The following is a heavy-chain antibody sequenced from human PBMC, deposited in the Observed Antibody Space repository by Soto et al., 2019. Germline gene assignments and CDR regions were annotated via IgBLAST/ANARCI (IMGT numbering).Heavy chain of an antibody. Sequence: SETLSLTCTVSGGSISSSSSYWGWIRQPPGKGMEWIGRIYYSGSTYYNPSLKSRLTISVDTAKNQFSLKRSSVTAADTAVYYCARLEGFYGMDVLGQGTTVAVSS. J-gene: IGHJ6*02. CDR1: GGSISSSSSY. V-gene: IGHV4-39*01. D-gene: IGHD1-1*01. CDR3: ARLEGFYGMDV. CDR2: IYYSGST.